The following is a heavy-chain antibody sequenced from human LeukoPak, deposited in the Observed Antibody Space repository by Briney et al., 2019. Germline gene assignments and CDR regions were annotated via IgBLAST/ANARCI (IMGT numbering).Heavy chain of an antibody. CDR2: INAGNGNT. D-gene: IGHD2-2*01. CDR1: GYTFTSYA. Sequence: ASVKVSCTASGYTFTSYAMHWVRQAPGQRLEWMGWINAGNGNTKYSQKFQGRVTITRDTSASTAYVELSSLRSEDTAVYYCARGYCSSTSCYLDNWFDPWGQGTLVTVSS. J-gene: IGHJ5*02. V-gene: IGHV1-3*01. CDR3: ARGYCSSTSCYLDNWFDP.